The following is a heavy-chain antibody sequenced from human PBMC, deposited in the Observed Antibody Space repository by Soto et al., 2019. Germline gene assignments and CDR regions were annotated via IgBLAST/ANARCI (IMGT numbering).Heavy chain of an antibody. CDR1: GFTFSSYG. V-gene: IGHV3-33*01. Sequence: QVQLVESGGGVVQPGRSLRLSCAASGFTFSSYGMHWVRQAPGKGLEWVAVIWYDGSNKYYADSVKGRFTISRDNSKNTLYLQMNSLRAEDTAVYYCAREAPQYCSRTSCPHGAWFDPWGQGTLVTVSS. CDR3: AREAPQYCSRTSCPHGAWFDP. D-gene: IGHD2-2*01. CDR2: IWYDGSNK. J-gene: IGHJ5*02.